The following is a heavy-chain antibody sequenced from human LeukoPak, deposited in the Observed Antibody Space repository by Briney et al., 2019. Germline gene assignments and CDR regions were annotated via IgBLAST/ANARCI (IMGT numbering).Heavy chain of an antibody. Sequence: ASVKVSCKASGYTFTGYYMHWVRRAPGQGLEWMGWINPNSGGTNYAQKFQGRVTMTRDTSISTAYMELSRLRSDDTAVYYCTLGYCGGDCIDAFDIWGQGTMVTVSS. D-gene: IGHD2-21*01. CDR1: GYTFTGYY. CDR2: INPNSGGT. V-gene: IGHV1-2*02. J-gene: IGHJ3*02. CDR3: TLGYCGGDCIDAFDI.